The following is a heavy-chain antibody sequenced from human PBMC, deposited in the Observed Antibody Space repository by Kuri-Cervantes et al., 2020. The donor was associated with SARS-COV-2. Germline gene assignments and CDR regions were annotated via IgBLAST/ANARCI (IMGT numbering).Heavy chain of an antibody. CDR1: GYTFTGYY. V-gene: IGHV1-2*02. CDR2: INPNSGGT. CDR3: ARDPTTVTTGIGMDV. D-gene: IGHD4-17*01. J-gene: IGHJ6*02. Sequence: ASVKVSCKASGYTFTGYYMHWVRQAPGQGLEWMGWINPNSGGTSYAQKFQGRVAVTRDTPTSTVYMELSSQRSEDTAVYYCARDPTTVTTGIGMDVWGQGTTVTVSS.